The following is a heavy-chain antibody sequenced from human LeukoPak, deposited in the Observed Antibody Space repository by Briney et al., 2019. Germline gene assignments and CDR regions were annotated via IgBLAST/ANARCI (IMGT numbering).Heavy chain of an antibody. CDR2: IHPSGCST. CDR3: ARGGIVPTGILSGDWQKYDPYDI. CDR1: GYTFTTLY. V-gene: IGHV1-46*01. D-gene: IGHD2-2*01. J-gene: IGHJ3*02. Sequence: GASVKVSCKASGYTFTTLYMHWVRQAPGQGLEWMGIIHPSGCSTSYAQKFQGRVSMTRDMSTSTVYVELSSLRSEDTAVYYCARGGIVPTGILSGDWQKYDPYDIWGQGTMVTVSS.